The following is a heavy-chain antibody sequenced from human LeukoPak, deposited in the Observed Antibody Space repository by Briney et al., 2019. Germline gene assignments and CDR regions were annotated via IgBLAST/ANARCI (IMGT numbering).Heavy chain of an antibody. CDR2: IYYSGST. CDR3: ARSAYGDYAGY. V-gene: IGHV4-61*01. D-gene: IGHD4-17*01. CDR1: GGSVSSGSYY. Sequence: LETLSLTCTVSGGSVSSGSYYWSWIRQPPGKGLEWIGYIYYSGSTNYNPSLKSRVTISVDTSKNQFSLKLSSVTAADTAVYYCARSAYGDYAGYWGQGTLVTVSS. J-gene: IGHJ4*02.